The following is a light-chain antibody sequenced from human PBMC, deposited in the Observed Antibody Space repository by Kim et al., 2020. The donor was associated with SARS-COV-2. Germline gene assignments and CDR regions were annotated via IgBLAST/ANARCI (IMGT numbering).Light chain of an antibody. CDR3: QQFKNYPRT. Sequence: GDRVTITCRASQDITTALAWYQQKPGKTPKLLMYDVSTLESGVPSRFSGSGSGTDFTLTIGSLQPEDFATYYCQQFKNYPRTFGHGTKV. CDR2: DVS. J-gene: IGKJ1*01. V-gene: IGKV1D-13*01. CDR1: QDITTA.